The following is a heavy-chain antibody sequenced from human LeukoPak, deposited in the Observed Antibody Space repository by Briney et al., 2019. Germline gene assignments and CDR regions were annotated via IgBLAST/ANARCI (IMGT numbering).Heavy chain of an antibody. CDR3: AREYSSNWYPFDY. CDR2: ISSSSSYI. Sequence: GGSLRLSCEVSGFTFSSYSMNWVRQAPGKGLEWVSSISSSSSYIYYADSVKGRFSISRDNAKNSVYLQMDSLRAEDTAEYYCAREYSSNWYPFDYWGQGILVTVSS. CDR1: GFTFSSYS. D-gene: IGHD6-13*01. J-gene: IGHJ4*02. V-gene: IGHV3-21*01.